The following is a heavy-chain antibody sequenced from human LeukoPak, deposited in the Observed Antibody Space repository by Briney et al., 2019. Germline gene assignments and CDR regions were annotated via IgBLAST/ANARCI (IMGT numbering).Heavy chain of an antibody. Sequence: PGGTLRLSCAASGFTFSNYGMSWVRQAPGKGLEWVSCISGSGGTTYYAGSVKGRFTISRDNSKNTLFMQINSLRAEDTAIYYCAKASSGSCPFTYFDSWGQGTLVTVSS. CDR3: AKASSGSCPFTYFDS. J-gene: IGHJ4*02. D-gene: IGHD6-19*01. CDR1: GFTFSNYG. CDR2: ISGSGGTT. V-gene: IGHV3-23*01.